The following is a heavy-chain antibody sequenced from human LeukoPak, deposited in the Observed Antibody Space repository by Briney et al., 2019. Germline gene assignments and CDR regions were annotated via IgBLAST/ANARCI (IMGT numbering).Heavy chain of an antibody. J-gene: IGHJ4*02. CDR1: GFTFSSSW. D-gene: IGHD4-23*01. CDR3: AKDLSSGNSI. CDR2: ISNDGRST. Sequence: GGSLRLSCAASGFTFSSSWMHWVRQAPGKGLFWVSSISNDGRSTTYAESVKGRFTISRDNAKNTLYLQMNSLRVEDTAVYYCAKDLSSGNSIWGQGALVTVSS. V-gene: IGHV3-74*03.